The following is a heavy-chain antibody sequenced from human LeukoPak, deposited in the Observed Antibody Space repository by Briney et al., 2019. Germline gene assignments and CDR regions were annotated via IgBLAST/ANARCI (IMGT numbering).Heavy chain of an antibody. D-gene: IGHD2-2*01. CDR2: ISAYNGNT. Sequence: ASVTVSCKASGYTFTSYGISWVRQAPGQGLEWMGWISAYNGNTNYAHKLQGRVTMTTDTSTSTAYMELRSLRSDDTAVYYCARVWYQLLAVAGSSLWDIWGQGTMVTVSS. CDR3: ARVWYQLLAVAGSSLWDI. V-gene: IGHV1-18*01. J-gene: IGHJ3*02. CDR1: GYTFTSYG.